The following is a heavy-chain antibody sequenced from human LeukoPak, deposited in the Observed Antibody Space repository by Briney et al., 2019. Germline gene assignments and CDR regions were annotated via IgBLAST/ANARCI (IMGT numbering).Heavy chain of an antibody. CDR2: IYPGDSDS. V-gene: IGHV5-51*01. D-gene: IGHD5-12*01. CDR3: ATRGYSGWGPGHAFDI. Sequence: GESLKISCKGSGYRFTDYWIAWVRQMPGKGLEWMGIIYPGDSDSRYSPSFQGQVTFSADKSISTAYLQWSSLKASDTAMYYCATRGYSGWGPGHAFDIWGQGTMVTVSS. CDR1: GYRFTDYW. J-gene: IGHJ3*02.